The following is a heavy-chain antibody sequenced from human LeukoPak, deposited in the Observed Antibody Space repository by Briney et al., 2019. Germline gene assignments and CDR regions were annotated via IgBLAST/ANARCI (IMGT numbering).Heavy chain of an antibody. CDR3: ARERYTAYGNFDY. J-gene: IGHJ4*02. V-gene: IGHV1-2*02. CDR1: GYTFTNHP. Sequence: GASVKVSCKASGYTFTNHPMHWVRQAPGQGLEWMGWINPNSGDTNYVQKFQGRATMTRDPSISTAYMELSGLRADDTAVYYCARERYTAYGNFDYWGQGTQVTVSS. D-gene: IGHD5-12*01. CDR2: INPNSGDT.